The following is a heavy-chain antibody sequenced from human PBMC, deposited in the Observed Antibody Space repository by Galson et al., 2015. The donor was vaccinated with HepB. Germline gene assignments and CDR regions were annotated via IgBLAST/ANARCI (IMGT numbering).Heavy chain of an antibody. V-gene: IGHV5-51*01. CDR1: GYSFNTYW. CDR2: IYPGDSDT. CDR3: ARHKLCSTTSCSQFDY. J-gene: IGHJ4*02. D-gene: IGHD2-2*01. Sequence: QSGAEVKKPGESLKISCKGSGYSFNTYWIGWVRQMPGKGLEWMGIIYPGDSDTKYSPSFQGQVTFSADKSINTAYLQWNSLKASDTAIYYCARHKLCSTTSCSQFDYWGQGTLVTVSS.